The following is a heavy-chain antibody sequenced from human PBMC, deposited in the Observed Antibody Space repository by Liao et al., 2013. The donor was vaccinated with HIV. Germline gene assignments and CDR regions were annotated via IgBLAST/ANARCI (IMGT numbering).Heavy chain of an antibody. CDR1: GGSISYGSYY. D-gene: IGHD2-15*01. Sequence: QVQLQESGPGLVKPSQTLSLTCTVSGGSISYGSYYWSWIRQPAGKGLEWIGRIYTSGSTNYDPSSKSRVTISVDTSKNQFSLKLSSVTAADTAVYYCAREVGYYYYYMDVWAKGNRRSPSP. V-gene: IGHV4-61*02. CDR2: IYTSGST. CDR3: AREVGYYYYYMDV. J-gene: IGHJ6*03.